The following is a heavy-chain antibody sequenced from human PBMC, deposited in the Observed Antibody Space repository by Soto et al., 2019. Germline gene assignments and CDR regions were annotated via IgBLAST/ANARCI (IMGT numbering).Heavy chain of an antibody. J-gene: IGHJ5*02. V-gene: IGHV5-51*03. D-gene: IGHD1-26*01. CDR2: IYPGDSDT. CDR1: GYGFTSYW. Sequence: GESLKISCKGSGYGFTSYWIGWVRQMPGKGLEWMGIIYPGDSDTRYGPSFQGQVTISADKSISTAYLQWSSLKASDTAMYYCARYYTPDWEYNWFDPWGQGTLVTVSS. CDR3: ARYYTPDWEYNWFDP.